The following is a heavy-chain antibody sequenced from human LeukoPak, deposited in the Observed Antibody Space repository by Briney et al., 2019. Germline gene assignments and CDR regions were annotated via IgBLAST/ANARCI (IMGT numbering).Heavy chain of an antibody. Sequence: GGSLRLSCAASGITFSNYGMSWVRQAPGKGLEWVSAISGSGGSTYYADSVKGRFTISRDNSKNTLYLQMNSLRAEDTAVYYCARVDRLWFGESPSYYFDYWGQGTLVTVSS. J-gene: IGHJ4*02. D-gene: IGHD3-10*01. V-gene: IGHV3-23*01. CDR1: GITFSNYG. CDR3: ARVDRLWFGESPSYYFDY. CDR2: ISGSGGST.